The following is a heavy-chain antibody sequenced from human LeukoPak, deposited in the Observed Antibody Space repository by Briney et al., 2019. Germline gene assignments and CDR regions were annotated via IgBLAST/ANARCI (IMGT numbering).Heavy chain of an antibody. V-gene: IGHV4-39*07. Sequence: SETLSLTCTVSGGSISSSRYYWGWIRQPPGKGLEWIGSIYHSGSTFYNPSLKSRLAISVDSSKNQFSVKLSSVTATDTAVYYCARGYGDYNYYFDYWGQGTLVTVSS. CDR3: ARGYGDYNYYFDY. CDR2: IYHSGST. CDR1: GGSISSSRYY. J-gene: IGHJ4*02. D-gene: IGHD4-17*01.